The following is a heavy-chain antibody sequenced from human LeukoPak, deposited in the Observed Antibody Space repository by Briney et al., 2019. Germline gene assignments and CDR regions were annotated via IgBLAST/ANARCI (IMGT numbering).Heavy chain of an antibody. J-gene: IGHJ4*02. Sequence: PSETLSLTCAVYGESFNNYFWSWIRQPPGKGLDWIGEINHSGSTNHNPSLKSRVTISVDTAKNQLSLKLSSVTAADTAVYYCARGGGVAVADYFFDYWGQGTLVTVSS. CDR1: GESFNNYF. D-gene: IGHD6-19*01. V-gene: IGHV4-34*01. CDR2: INHSGST. CDR3: ARGGGVAVADYFFDY.